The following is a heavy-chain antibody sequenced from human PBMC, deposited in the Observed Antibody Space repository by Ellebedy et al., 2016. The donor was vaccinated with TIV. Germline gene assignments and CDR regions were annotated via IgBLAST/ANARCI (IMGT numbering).Heavy chain of an antibody. CDR3: ASDPTTYLRSGHFDS. J-gene: IGHJ4*02. V-gene: IGHV3-21*01. D-gene: IGHD3-3*01. CDR2: INSYSSHI. Sequence: PGGSLRLSCEASGFTFSASAMNWVRQALGKGLEWVSSINSYSSHIYYAGSVKGRFTISRDNAKNSVSLQMDSLRTDDTAVYYCASDPTTYLRSGHFDSWGQGILVTVSS. CDR1: GFTFSASA.